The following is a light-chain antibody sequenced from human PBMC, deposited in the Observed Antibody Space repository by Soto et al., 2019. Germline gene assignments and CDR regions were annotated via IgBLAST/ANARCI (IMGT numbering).Light chain of an antibody. Sequence: EIVLTQSPGTLSLSPGEISTLSCRASQSVSSSYLAWYQQKPGQAPRLLIYGASSRATGIPDRFSGSGSGTDFTLTISRLEPEDFAVYYCQQYNNWPPFGQGTKVDIK. CDR2: GAS. V-gene: IGKV3-20*01. CDR3: QQYNNWPP. J-gene: IGKJ1*01. CDR1: QSVSSSY.